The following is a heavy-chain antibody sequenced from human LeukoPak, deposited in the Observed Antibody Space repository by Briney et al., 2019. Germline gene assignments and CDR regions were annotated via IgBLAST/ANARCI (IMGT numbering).Heavy chain of an antibody. J-gene: IGHJ5*02. CDR1: GGSISSSSYY. V-gene: IGHV4-39*07. CDR3: AREELHSSSWLRSGWFDP. Sequence: SETLSLTCTVSGGSISSSSYYWGWIRQPPGKGLEWIGSIYYSGSTYYNPSLKSRVTISVDTSKNQFSLKLSSVTAADTAVYYCAREELHSSSWLRSGWFDPWGQGTLVTVSS. CDR2: IYYSGST. D-gene: IGHD6-13*01.